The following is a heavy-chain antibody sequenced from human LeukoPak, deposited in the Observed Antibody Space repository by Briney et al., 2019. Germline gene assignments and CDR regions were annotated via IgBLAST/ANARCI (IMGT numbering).Heavy chain of an antibody. D-gene: IGHD4-23*01. CDR2: ISEDGSNK. J-gene: IGHJ6*04. CDR3: AKDGDGNRGMDV. CDR1: GFTFSSYG. V-gene: IGHV3-30*18. Sequence: PGGSLTLSWATSGFTFSSYGMQRARHARGKGLEWVAVISEDGSNKYCADSVKGRYTISRDNSKTTLYLEMNSLRAEVTVVYYCAKDGDGNRGMDVWGEGTTVTVSS.